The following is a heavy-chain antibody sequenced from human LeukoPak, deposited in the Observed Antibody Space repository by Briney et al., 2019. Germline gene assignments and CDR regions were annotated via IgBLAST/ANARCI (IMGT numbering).Heavy chain of an antibody. CDR2: IIPIFGTA. CDR1: GGTFSSYA. CDR3: ASTFFLRRGVVVIRYYFQH. V-gene: IGHV1-69*13. J-gene: IGHJ1*01. D-gene: IGHD3-22*01. Sequence: ASVKVSCKASGGTFSSYAISWVRQAPGQGLEWMGGIIPIFGTANYAQKFQGRVTITADESTSTAYMEPSSLRSEDTAVYYCASTFFLRRGVVVIRYYFQHWGQGTLVTVSS.